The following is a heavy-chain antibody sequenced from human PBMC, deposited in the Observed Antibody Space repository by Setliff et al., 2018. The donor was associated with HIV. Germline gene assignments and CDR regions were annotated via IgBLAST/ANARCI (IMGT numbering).Heavy chain of an antibody. CDR2: IYYTGST. D-gene: IGHD2-15*01. Sequence: SETLSLTCTVSNASISSGGFYWSWVRQHPEKGLEWIGYIYYTGSTYYNPSLKSRVSISVDTSKNQFSLKLASVTAADTAVYYCVKAVAAPSWFDPWGQGTLVTVSS. CDR3: VKAVAAPSWFDP. CDR1: NASISSGGFY. J-gene: IGHJ5*02. V-gene: IGHV4-31*03.